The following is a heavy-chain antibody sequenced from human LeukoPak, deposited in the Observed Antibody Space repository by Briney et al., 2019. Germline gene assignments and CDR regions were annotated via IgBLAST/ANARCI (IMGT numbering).Heavy chain of an antibody. CDR3: ARDYTAYYGMDV. CDR2: ISSSSSTI. D-gene: IGHD3-16*01. CDR1: GFTFSSYS. V-gene: IGHV3-48*02. Sequence: GGSLRLSCAASGFTFSSYSMKWVRQAPGKGLEWVSYISSSSSTIYYADSVKGRFTISRDNAKNSLYLQMNSLRDDDTAVYYCARDYTAYYGMDVWGQGTTVAASS. J-gene: IGHJ6*02.